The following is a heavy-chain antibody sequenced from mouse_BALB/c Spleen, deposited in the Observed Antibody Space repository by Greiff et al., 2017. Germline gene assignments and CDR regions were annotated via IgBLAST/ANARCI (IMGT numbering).Heavy chain of an antibody. CDR3: TRGSGTIIDY. V-gene: IGHV1-5*01. J-gene: IGHJ3*01. D-gene: IGHD2-12*01. Sequence: EVKLVEPGTVLARPGASVKMSCKSPGYTFPSYWTHWVKQRPGQGLEWIGAIYPGNSDTSYNQKFKGKAKLTAVTSTSTAYMELSSLTNEDDAVYYCTRGSGTIIDYWGQGTLVTVSA. CDR2: IYPGNSDT. CDR1: GYTFPSYW.